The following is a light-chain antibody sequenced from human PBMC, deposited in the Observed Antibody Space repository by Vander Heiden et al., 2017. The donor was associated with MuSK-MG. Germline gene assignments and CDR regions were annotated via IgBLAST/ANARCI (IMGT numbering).Light chain of an antibody. CDR3: QQDDNWPPIT. CDR2: RAS. CDR1: QSVSSN. V-gene: IGKV3-15*01. J-gene: IGKJ5*01. Sequence: EIVMTQSPATLSVSPGERATLSCRASQSVSSNLAWYQQKPGQAPRLLIFRASTMATGIPARFSGSGSGTEFTLTISGLQSEDFAVYYCQQDDNWPPITFGQGTRLEIK.